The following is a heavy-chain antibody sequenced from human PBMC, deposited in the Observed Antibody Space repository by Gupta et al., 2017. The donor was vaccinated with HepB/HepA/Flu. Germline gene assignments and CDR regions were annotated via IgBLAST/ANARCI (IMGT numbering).Heavy chain of an antibody. V-gene: IGHV4-34*01. CDR3: ARGLSRLYDFWSGYPIKDMNYYYYMDV. CDR1: GGSFSGYY. D-gene: IGHD3-3*01. Sequence: QVQLQQWGAGLLKPSETLSLTCAVYGGSFSGYYWSWIRQPPGKALEWIGEINHSGSTNYNPSLKSRVTISVDTSKNQFSLKLSSVTAADTAVYYCARGLSRLYDFWSGYPIKDMNYYYYMDVWGKGTTVTVSS. CDR2: INHSGST. J-gene: IGHJ6*03.